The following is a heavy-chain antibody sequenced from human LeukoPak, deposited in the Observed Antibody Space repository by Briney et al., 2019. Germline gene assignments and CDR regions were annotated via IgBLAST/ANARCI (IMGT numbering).Heavy chain of an antibody. V-gene: IGHV3-53*01. CDR3: ARDPQRQDYGPS. CDR2: IYSGGST. D-gene: IGHD4-17*01. Sequence: QSGGSLRLSCAASGFTVSSNYMSWVRQAPGKGLEWVSVIYSGGSTYYADSVKGRFTISRDNSKNTLYLQMNSLRAEDTAVYYCARDPQRQDYGPSWAQEPLVPVPS. CDR1: GFTVSSNY. J-gene: IGHJ4*02.